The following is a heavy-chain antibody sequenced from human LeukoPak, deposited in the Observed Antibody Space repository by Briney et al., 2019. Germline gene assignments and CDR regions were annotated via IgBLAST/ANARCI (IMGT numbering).Heavy chain of an antibody. CDR3: AKERQWLAQNIDY. D-gene: IGHD6-19*01. Sequence: GGSLRLSCAASGFTYSDYAMSWVRQAPGKGLEWVSGISGSGSSTYYGDSVRGRFTISRDDSKNNLYLQMNSLRVEDTAVYYCAKERQWLAQNIDYWGQGTLVTVSS. J-gene: IGHJ4*02. CDR2: ISGSGSST. V-gene: IGHV3-23*01. CDR1: GFTYSDYA.